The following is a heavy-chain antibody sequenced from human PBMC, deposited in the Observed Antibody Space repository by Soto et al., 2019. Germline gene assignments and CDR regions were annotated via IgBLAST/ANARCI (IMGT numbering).Heavy chain of an antibody. V-gene: IGHV4-31*03. CDR2: IYYSGST. D-gene: IGHD3-22*01. CDR3: ARDPYYYDSSGYYPSGMDV. J-gene: IGHJ6*02. Sequence: SETLSLTCTVSGGSISSGGYYWSWIRQHPGEGLEWIGYIYYSGSTYYNPSLKSRVTISVGTSKNQFSLKLSSVTAADTAVYYCARDPYYYDSSGYYPSGMDVWGQGTTVTVSS. CDR1: GGSISSGGYY.